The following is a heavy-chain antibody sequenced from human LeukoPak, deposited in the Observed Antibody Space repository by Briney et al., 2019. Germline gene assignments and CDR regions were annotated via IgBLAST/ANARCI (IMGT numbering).Heavy chain of an antibody. J-gene: IGHJ4*02. Sequence: PSETLSLTCTVSGGSISSGDYYWSWIRQPPGKGLEWIGYIYYSGSTYYNPSLKSRVTISVDTSKNQFSLKLGSVTAADTAVYYCARVVPAADTDRYYFDYWGQGTLVTVST. D-gene: IGHD2-2*01. CDR2: IYYSGST. CDR3: ARVVPAADTDRYYFDY. V-gene: IGHV4-30-4*01. CDR1: GGSISSGDYY.